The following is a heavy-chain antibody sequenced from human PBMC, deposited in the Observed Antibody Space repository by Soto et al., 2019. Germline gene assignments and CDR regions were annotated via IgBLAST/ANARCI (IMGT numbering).Heavy chain of an antibody. CDR2: IIPIFGTA. V-gene: IGHV1-69*06. Sequence: SSVNVACKASGYSFSGYPISWVRQAPGQGLEWMGGIIPIFGTANYAQKFQGRVTITADKSTSTAYMDLISVTAADTAVYYCARFWSGYTNSYYGMDVWGQGTTVTVSS. CDR1: GYSFSGYP. D-gene: IGHD3-3*01. J-gene: IGHJ6*02. CDR3: ARFWSGYTNSYYGMDV.